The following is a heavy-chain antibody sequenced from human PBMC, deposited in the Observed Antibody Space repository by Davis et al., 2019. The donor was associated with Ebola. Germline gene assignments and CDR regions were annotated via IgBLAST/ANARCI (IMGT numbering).Heavy chain of an antibody. CDR1: GFTFSVYG. CDR3: ARGGYSYY. V-gene: IGHV3-48*04. D-gene: IGHD2-15*01. J-gene: IGHJ4*02. Sequence: GESLKISCAASGFTFSVYGMNWVRQAPGKGLEWISYISVSGTTIFYADSVKGRFTISRDNAENSLYLQMNSLRAEDTAVYYCARGGYSYYWGQGTLVTVSS. CDR2: ISVSGTTI.